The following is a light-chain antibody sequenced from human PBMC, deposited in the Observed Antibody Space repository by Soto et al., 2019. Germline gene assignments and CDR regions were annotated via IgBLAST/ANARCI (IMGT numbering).Light chain of an antibody. CDR1: SGHSNYA. V-gene: IGLV4-69*01. J-gene: IGLJ2*01. Sequence: QPVLTQSPSASASLGASVKLNCTLSSGHSNYAIAWHQLQPEKGPRYLMKLNSDGSHIKGDGIPDRFSGSSSGAERYLTISSLQSEDDADYYCQTWGTGIQVFGGGTKLTVL. CDR2: LNSDGSH. CDR3: QTWGTGIQV.